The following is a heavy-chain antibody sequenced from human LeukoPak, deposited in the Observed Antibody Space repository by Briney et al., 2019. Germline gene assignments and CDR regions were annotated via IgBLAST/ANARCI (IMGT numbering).Heavy chain of an antibody. J-gene: IGHJ6*02. Sequence: GGSLRLSCAASGFTFSNAWMSWVRQAPGKGLEWVDRIKSKTDGGTTDYGAIVKGRFIISRDDSENTLYLQMNSLKTEDTAVYYCSTDGVVFNWGQGTTVTVSS. CDR3: STDGVVFN. CDR1: GFTFSNAW. V-gene: IGHV3-15*01. CDR2: IKSKTDGGTT. D-gene: IGHD3-16*01.